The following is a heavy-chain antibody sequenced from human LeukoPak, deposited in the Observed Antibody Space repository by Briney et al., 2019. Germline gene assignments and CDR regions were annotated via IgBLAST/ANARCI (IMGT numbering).Heavy chain of an antibody. Sequence: PGRSLRLPCAASGFTFSTYSMHWVRQAPGKGLEWVSLISYHGSNKYYADSVKGRFTISRDNSKNTLYLQMNSLRAEDSAVYYCARDTYSSSWNPLAYWGQGTLVTVSS. D-gene: IGHD6-13*01. CDR1: GFTFSTYS. V-gene: IGHV3-30-3*01. J-gene: IGHJ4*02. CDR3: ARDTYSSSWNPLAY. CDR2: ISYHGSNK.